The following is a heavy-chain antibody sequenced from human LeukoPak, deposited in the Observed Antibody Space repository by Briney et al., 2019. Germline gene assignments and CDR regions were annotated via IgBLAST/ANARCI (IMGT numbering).Heavy chain of an antibody. CDR1: GGSISSYY. Sequence: PSETLSLTCTVSGGSISSYYWSWIRQPPGKGLEWIGYIYYSGSTNYNPSLKSRVTISVDTSKNQFSLKLSSVTAADTAVYYCAREMIAAAGTGFDYWGQGTLVTVSS. J-gene: IGHJ4*02. CDR3: AREMIAAAGTGFDY. D-gene: IGHD6-13*01. V-gene: IGHV4-59*01. CDR2: IYYSGST.